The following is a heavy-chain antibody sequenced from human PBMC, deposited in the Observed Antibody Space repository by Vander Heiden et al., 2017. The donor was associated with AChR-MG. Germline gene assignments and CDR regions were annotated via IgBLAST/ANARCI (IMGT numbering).Heavy chain of an antibody. Sequence: QVQLVQSGAEVKKPGPSVSVSCKASGYTFTRYAISWVRQAPGQGLEWMGWISAYNGDTIYAQKVQGRVTMTTDTSTSTAYMELRSLRSDDTAVYYCARASPTYYYDSSGYYYEGIYWGQGTLVTVSS. J-gene: IGHJ4*02. CDR2: ISAYNGDT. CDR3: ARASPTYYYDSSGYYYEGIY. CDR1: GYTFTRYA. V-gene: IGHV1-18*01. D-gene: IGHD3-22*01.